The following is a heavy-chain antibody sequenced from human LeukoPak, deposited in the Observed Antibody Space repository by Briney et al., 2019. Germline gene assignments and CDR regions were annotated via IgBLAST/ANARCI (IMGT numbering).Heavy chain of an antibody. CDR3: AIYLAAGDYYYYYMDV. V-gene: IGHV4-59*01. J-gene: IGHJ6*03. Sequence: PSETLSLTRTVSGGSISGYYWGWVRQPPGRGLEWIGFIYYSGSTDNHPSLRSRLTISVDTSKNQFSLKLSSVTAADTAVYYCAIYLAAGDYYYYYMDVWGKGTTVTVSS. CDR1: GGSISGYY. CDR2: IYYSGST. D-gene: IGHD6-13*01.